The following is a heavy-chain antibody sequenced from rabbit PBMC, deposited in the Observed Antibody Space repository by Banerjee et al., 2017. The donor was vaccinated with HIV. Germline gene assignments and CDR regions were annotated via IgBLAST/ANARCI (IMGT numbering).Heavy chain of an antibody. J-gene: IGHJ3*01. Sequence: QSLEESGGDLVQPGASLTLTCTASGLDFSSSYWICWVRQAPGKGLEWIACINTNSGNAVYASWAKGRFTTSKTSSTTVTLQMTSLTAADTATYFCGRDRDGDAGYGSLALWGQGTLVTVS. D-gene: IGHD6-1*01. CDR2: INTNSGNA. CDR3: GRDRDGDAGYGSLAL. CDR1: GLDFSSSYW. V-gene: IGHV1S40*01.